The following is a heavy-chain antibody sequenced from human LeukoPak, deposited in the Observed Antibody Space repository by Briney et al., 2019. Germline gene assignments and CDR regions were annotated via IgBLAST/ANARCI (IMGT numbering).Heavy chain of an antibody. CDR1: GFTLSSYA. V-gene: IGHV3-30*04. CDR2: ILYDGRIE. Sequence: GGSLRLSCAASGFTLSSYAMPWVRQAPGEGLEWVALILYDGRIECYADTVKGRFTISRDISQNTLYLQMNGLRAEDTATYYCAREYGSGSSGGVDVWGQGTTVTVSS. CDR3: AREYGSGSSGGVDV. J-gene: IGHJ6*02. D-gene: IGHD3-10*01.